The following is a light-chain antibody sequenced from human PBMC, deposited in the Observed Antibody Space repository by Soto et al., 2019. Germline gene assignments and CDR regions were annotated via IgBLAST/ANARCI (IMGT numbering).Light chain of an antibody. CDR1: SSDVGGYNY. Sequence: QSVLTQPPSANGSPGQSVTISCTGTSSDVGGYNYVSWYQQHPGEAPKLMIYEVSKRPSGVPDRFSGSKSGNTASLTVSGLQAEDEADYYCSSYAGSNNYVFGTGTKSPS. V-gene: IGLV2-8*01. J-gene: IGLJ1*01. CDR2: EVS. CDR3: SSYAGSNNYV.